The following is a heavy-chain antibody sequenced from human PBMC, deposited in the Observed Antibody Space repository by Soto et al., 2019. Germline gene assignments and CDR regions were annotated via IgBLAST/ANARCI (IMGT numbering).Heavy chain of an antibody. Sequence: EVQLVESGGGLVQPGGSLRLSCAASGFTFSDYNMIWVRQAPGKGLQWVSYIDIFSATIYYADTVRGRFTISSDNAQRSLYMHMSSLRDEDTAVDYCARDGVAEIDYWGQGTLVTVSS. CDR2: IDIFSATI. D-gene: IGHD2-15*01. J-gene: IGHJ4*02. CDR1: GFTFSDYN. CDR3: ARDGVAEIDY. V-gene: IGHV3-48*02.